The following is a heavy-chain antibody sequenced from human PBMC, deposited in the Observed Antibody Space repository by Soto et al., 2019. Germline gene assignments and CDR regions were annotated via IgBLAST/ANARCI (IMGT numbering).Heavy chain of an antibody. CDR2: INPIFGTT. V-gene: IGHV1-69*13. Sequence: GASVKVSCKASGGTFSSYAISWVRQAPGQGLEWMGGINPIFGTTNYAQKFQGRVTITADDSTSTASMELTSLRSDDTAIYYCARRDSTDCSNGVCSFFYNHVMDVWGQGTTVTVSS. CDR3: ARRDSTDCSNGVCSFFYNHVMDV. J-gene: IGHJ6*02. D-gene: IGHD2-8*01. CDR1: GGTFSSYA.